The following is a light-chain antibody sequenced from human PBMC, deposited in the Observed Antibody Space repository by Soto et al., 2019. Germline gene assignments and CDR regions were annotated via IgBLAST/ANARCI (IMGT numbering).Light chain of an antibody. CDR1: TSDVGGYNF. J-gene: IGLJ2*01. CDR2: DVT. CDR3: CSYTRSNTLVL. Sequence: QSALPQPASVSGSPGQSIAISCTGTTSDVGGYNFVSWYQQHPGKAPKLMIYDVTNRPSGVSYLFSGSKSGNXSSLTISGLQAEDEGDYYCCSYTRSNTLVLFGGGTKVTVL. V-gene: IGLV2-14*01.